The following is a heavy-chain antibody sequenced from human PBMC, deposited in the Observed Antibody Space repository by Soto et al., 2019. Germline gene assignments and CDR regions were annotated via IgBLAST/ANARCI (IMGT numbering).Heavy chain of an antibody. CDR3: ARDSPGSSEYYYYGMDV. J-gene: IGHJ6*02. V-gene: IGHV5-10-1*01. Sequence: PGESLKISCKGSGYSFTSYWISWVRQMPGKGLGWMGRIDPSDSYTNYSPSFQGHVTISADKSISTAYLQWSSLKASDTAMYYCARDSPGSSEYYYYGMDVWGQGTTVTVSS. CDR1: GYSFTSYW. D-gene: IGHD2-15*01. CDR2: IDPSDSYT.